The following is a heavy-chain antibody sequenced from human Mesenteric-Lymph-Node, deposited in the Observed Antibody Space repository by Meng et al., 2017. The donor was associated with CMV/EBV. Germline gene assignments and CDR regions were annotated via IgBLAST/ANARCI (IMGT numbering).Heavy chain of an antibody. Sequence: ASVKVSCKASGYTFTGYYMHWVRQAPGQGLEWMGWINPNSGGTNYAQKFQGRVTMTRDTSISTAYMERSRLRSDDTAVYYCAREGAYYGAGRLWGGGETYYYGMDVWGQGTTVTVSS. CDR3: AREGAYYGAGRLWGGGETYYYGMDV. J-gene: IGHJ6*02. D-gene: IGHD3-10*01. CDR2: INPNSGGT. CDR1: GYTFTGYY. V-gene: IGHV1-2*02.